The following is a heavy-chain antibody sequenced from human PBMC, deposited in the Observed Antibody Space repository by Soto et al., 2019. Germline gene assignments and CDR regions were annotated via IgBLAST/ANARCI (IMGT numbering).Heavy chain of an antibody. J-gene: IGHJ6*03. CDR1: GFTFSSYA. Sequence: GGSLRLSCAASGFTFSSYAMSWVRQAPGKGLEWVSAISGSGGSTYYADSVKGRFTISRDNSKNKLYLQMNSLRAEDTAVYYCAKRGGGGYDSDYYYYMDVWGKGTTVTVSS. D-gene: IGHD5-12*01. CDR3: AKRGGGGYDSDYYYYMDV. CDR2: ISGSGGST. V-gene: IGHV3-23*01.